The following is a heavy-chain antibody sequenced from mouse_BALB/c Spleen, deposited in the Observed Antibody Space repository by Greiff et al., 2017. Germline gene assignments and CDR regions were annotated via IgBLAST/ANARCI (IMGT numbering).Heavy chain of an antibody. J-gene: IGHJ3*01. CDR2: INSNGGST. D-gene: IGHD1-1*01. V-gene: IGHV5-6-3*01. CDR1: GFTFSSYG. Sequence: EVQLQQSGGGLVQPGGSLKLSCAASGFTFSSYGMSWVRQTPDKRLELVATINSNGGSTYYPDSVKGRFTISRDNAKNTLYLQMSSLKSEDTAMYYCARAPYYYGSPAWFAYWGQGTLVTVSA. CDR3: ARAPYYYGSPAWFAY.